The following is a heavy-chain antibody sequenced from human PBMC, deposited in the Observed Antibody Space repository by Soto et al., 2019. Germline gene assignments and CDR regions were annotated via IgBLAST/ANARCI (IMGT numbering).Heavy chain of an antibody. Sequence: EVQLLESGGGLVQPAGSVRLSCAASGVTFDNYAMNWVRQAPGKGLEWVSVISSSGGTKYYADSVKGRFTISRDNSKNTLYLQMNSLRAEDTAVYYCAKDRTSNYYYHNGMDVWGQGTTVTVSS. CDR3: AKDRTSNYYYHNGMDV. CDR2: ISSSGGTK. V-gene: IGHV3-23*01. J-gene: IGHJ6*02. CDR1: GVTFDNYA.